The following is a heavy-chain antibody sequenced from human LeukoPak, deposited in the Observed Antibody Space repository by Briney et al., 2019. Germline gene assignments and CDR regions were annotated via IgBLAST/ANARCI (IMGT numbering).Heavy chain of an antibody. CDR1: GYTFTSYY. V-gene: IGHV1-46*01. Sequence: EASVKVSCKASGYTFTSYYMHWVRQAPGQGLEWMGIINPSGGSTSYAQKFQGRVTMTRDTSTSTVYMELSSLRSEDTAVYYCARDLGIRAALYYFDYWGQGTLVTVSS. CDR2: INPSGGST. D-gene: IGHD2-15*01. CDR3: ARDLGIRAALYYFDY. J-gene: IGHJ4*02.